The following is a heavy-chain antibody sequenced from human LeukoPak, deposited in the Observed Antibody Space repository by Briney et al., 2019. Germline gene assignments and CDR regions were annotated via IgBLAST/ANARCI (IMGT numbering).Heavy chain of an antibody. V-gene: IGHV1-2*02. CDR2: INPNSGGT. CDR3: ARERLYIGRSWFDP. D-gene: IGHD5-12*01. Sequence: GASVKVSCKASGYNFTGYYMHWVRQAPGQGLEWMGLINPNSGGTNYAQKFQGRVTMTRYTSISTAYMELSRLRSDDTAVYYCARERLYIGRSWFDPWGQGTLVTVSS. CDR1: GYNFTGYY. J-gene: IGHJ5*02.